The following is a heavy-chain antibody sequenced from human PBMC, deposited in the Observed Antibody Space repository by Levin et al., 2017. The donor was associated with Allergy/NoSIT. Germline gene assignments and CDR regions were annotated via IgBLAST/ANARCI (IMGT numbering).Heavy chain of an antibody. Sequence: KISCKASGGTFSSYAISWVRQAPGQGLEWMGGIIPIFGTANYAQKFQGRVTITADKSTSTAYMELSSLRSEDTAVYYCARGQTCSGGSCDRSDGGQNWFDPWGQGTLVTVSS. D-gene: IGHD2-15*01. V-gene: IGHV1-69*06. CDR1: GGTFSSYA. CDR2: IIPIFGTA. CDR3: ARGQTCSGGSCDRSDGGQNWFDP. J-gene: IGHJ5*02.